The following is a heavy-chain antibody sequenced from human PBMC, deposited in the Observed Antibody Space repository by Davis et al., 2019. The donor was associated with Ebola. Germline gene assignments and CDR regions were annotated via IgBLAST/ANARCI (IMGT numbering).Heavy chain of an antibody. V-gene: IGHV3-48*02. J-gene: IGHJ5*02. CDR2: ISRSASSI. Sequence: GESLKISCAASGFTFSSYSMNWVRQAPGKGLEWVSYISRSASSIYYADSVKGRFIISRDNAQNSLYLQLNSLRDEDTAVYYCARGYMYPHHWGQGTQVTVSS. CDR1: GFTFSSYS. D-gene: IGHD1-1*01. CDR3: ARGYMYPHH.